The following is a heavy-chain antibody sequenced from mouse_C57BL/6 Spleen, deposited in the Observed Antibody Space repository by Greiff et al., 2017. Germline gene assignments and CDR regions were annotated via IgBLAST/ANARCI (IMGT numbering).Heavy chain of an antibody. D-gene: IGHD4-1*01. V-gene: IGHV5-9-1*02. CDR3: TRGGAGTGLDY. CDR1: GFTFSSYA. Sequence: EVQVVESGEGLVKPGGSLKLSCAASGFTFSSYAMSWVRQTPEKRLEWVAYISSGGDYIYYADTVKGRFTISRDNARNTLYLQMSSLKSEDTAMYYCTRGGAGTGLDYWGQGTTLTVSS. CDR2: ISSGGDYI. J-gene: IGHJ2*01.